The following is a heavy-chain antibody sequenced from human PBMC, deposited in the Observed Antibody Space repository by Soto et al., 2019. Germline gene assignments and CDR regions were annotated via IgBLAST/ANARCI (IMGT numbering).Heavy chain of an antibody. V-gene: IGHV1-69*13. Sequence: SVKVSCKASGGTFSSYAISWVRQAPGQGLEWMGGIIPIFGTANYAQRFQGRVTITADESTSTAYMELSSLRSEDTAVYYCARDDCSSTSCYVDYYYGMDVWGQGTTVTVSS. CDR2: IIPIFGTA. J-gene: IGHJ6*02. CDR3: ARDDCSSTSCYVDYYYGMDV. CDR1: GGTFSSYA. D-gene: IGHD2-2*01.